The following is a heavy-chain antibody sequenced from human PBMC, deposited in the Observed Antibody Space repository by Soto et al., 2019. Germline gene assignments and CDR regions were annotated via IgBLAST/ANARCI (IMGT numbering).Heavy chain of an antibody. J-gene: IGHJ4*02. CDR1: GYTFTSYY. Sequence: ASVNVSCKASGYTFTSYYMHWVRQAPGQGLEWMGIINPSGGSTSYAQKFQGRVTMTRDTSTSTVYMELSSLRSEDTAVYYCARGPSVVTATSSFDYWGQGTLVTVSS. D-gene: IGHD2-21*02. CDR2: INPSGGST. V-gene: IGHV1-46*01. CDR3: ARGPSVVTATSSFDY.